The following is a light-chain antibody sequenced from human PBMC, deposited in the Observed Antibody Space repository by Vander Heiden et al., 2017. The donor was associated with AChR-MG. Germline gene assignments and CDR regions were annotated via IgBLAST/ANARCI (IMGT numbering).Light chain of an antibody. V-gene: IGLV1-40*01. CDR1: GFNFGANFD. CDR3: QSYDNGLSVWV. J-gene: IGLJ3*02. CDR2: VNI. Sequence: QSVLTQPPSVSGAPGQRVTISCTGSGFNFGANFDVHWYQQRPGEAPRLLMFVNINRPSGVPDRFSASKSGTSASLAITGLQTEDEADYYCQSYDNGLSVWVFGGGTKLTVL.